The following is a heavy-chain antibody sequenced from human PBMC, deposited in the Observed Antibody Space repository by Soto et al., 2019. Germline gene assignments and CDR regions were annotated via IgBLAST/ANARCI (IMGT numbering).Heavy chain of an antibody. V-gene: IGHV3-15*07. CDR1: GFTVGSAW. Sequence: EVQLVESGGGLVKPGGSLRLGCEVSGFTVGSAWMNWVRQAPGKGLVWVGRIKSKVDGGTTDYAEPVKSRFTISIDDSKKTLYLQMETVKTDYTAVYYCTSAPQRVLTEEMAPSWGQGTVVTVSS. D-gene: IGHD2-21*02. CDR2: IKSKVDGGTT. CDR3: TSAPQRVLTEEMAPS. J-gene: IGHJ5*02.